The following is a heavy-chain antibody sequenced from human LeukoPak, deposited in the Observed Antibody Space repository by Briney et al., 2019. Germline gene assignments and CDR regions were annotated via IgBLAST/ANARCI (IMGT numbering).Heavy chain of an antibody. CDR3: ARTTEAHSWRTRYYDYYMDV. J-gene: IGHJ6*03. CDR1: GGSISSYY. Sequence: PSETLSLTCTVSGGSISSYYWSWIRQPPGKGLEWIGYIYYSGSTNYNPSLKSRVTISVDTSKNQFSLKLSSVTAADTAVYYCARTTEAHSWRTRYYDYYMDVWGQGTLVTVSS. D-gene: IGHD6-13*01. CDR2: IYYSGST. V-gene: IGHV4-59*01.